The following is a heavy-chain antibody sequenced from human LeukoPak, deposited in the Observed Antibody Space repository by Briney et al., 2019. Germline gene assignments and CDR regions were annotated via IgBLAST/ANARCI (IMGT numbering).Heavy chain of an antibody. CDR2: IYHSGST. J-gene: IGHJ5*02. CDR3: ARGVLGYCSGGSCYSPWFDP. D-gene: IGHD2-15*01. V-gene: IGHV4-30-2*01. Sequence: SQTLSLTCAVSGGSISSGGYSWSWIRQPPGKGLEWIGYIYHSGSTYYNPSLKSRVTISVDRSKNQFSLKLSSVTAAGTAVYYCARGVLGYCSGGSCYSPWFDPWGQGTLVTVSS. CDR1: GGSISSGGYS.